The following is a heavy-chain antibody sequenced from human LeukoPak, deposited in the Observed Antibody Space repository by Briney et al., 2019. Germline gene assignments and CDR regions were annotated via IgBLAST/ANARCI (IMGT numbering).Heavy chain of an antibody. D-gene: IGHD3-3*01. Sequence: ASVKVSCKASGGTFSSYTISWVRQAPGQGLEGMGRIIPILGIANYAQKFQGRVTITADKSTSTAYMELSSLRSEDTAVYYCARAPPDFWSGYSLVYYYMDVWGKGTTVTVSS. CDR2: IIPILGIA. V-gene: IGHV1-69*02. J-gene: IGHJ6*03. CDR3: ARAPPDFWSGYSLVYYYMDV. CDR1: GGTFSSYT.